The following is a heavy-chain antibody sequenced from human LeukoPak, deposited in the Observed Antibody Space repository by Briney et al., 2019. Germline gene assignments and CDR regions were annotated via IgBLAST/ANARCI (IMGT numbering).Heavy chain of an antibody. CDR1: GYTFTSYA. Sequence: GASVKVPCKASGYTFTSYAMHWVRQAPGQRLEWMGWINAGNGNTKYSQKFQGRVTITRDTSASTAYMELSSLRSEDTAVYYCASPAEGSYYSPLDYWGQGTLVTVSS. J-gene: IGHJ4*02. V-gene: IGHV1-3*01. CDR2: INAGNGNT. D-gene: IGHD1-26*01. CDR3: ASPAEGSYYSPLDY.